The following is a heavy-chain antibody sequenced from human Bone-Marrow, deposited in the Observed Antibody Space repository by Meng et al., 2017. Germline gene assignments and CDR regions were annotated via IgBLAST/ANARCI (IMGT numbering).Heavy chain of an antibody. D-gene: IGHD4-17*01. CDR2: INPSGGST. CDR3: ATHYGDYVNWFDP. V-gene: IGHV1-46*01. J-gene: IGHJ5*02. CDR1: GYTFTRYY. Sequence: ASVKVSCKASGYTFTRYYMHWVRQAPGQGLEWMGIINPSGGSTSYAQKFQGRVTMTRDTSTSTVYMELSRLRSDDTAVYYCATHYGDYVNWFDPWGQGTLVTVSS.